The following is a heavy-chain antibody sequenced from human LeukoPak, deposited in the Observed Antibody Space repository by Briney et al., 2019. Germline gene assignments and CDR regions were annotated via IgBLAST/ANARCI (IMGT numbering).Heavy chain of an antibody. CDR3: ATGPMWRADY. Sequence: ASVKVSCKASGYTFTSNYIHWVRQAPGQGLEWMGMIYPRDGSTSYAQKFQGRVTVTRDTSTSTVHMELSGLRSEDTAVYYCATGPMWRADYWGQGTLVTVSS. CDR2: IYPRDGST. CDR1: GYTFTSNY. V-gene: IGHV1-46*01. J-gene: IGHJ4*02. D-gene: IGHD2-21*01.